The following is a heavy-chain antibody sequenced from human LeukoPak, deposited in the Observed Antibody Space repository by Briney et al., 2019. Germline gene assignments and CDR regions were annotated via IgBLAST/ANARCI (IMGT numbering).Heavy chain of an antibody. J-gene: IGHJ4*02. V-gene: IGHV4-59*01. CDR1: GGSISSYY. Sequence: SETLSLTCTVSGGSISSYYWSWIRRPPGKGLEWIGYIYYSGSTNYNPSLKSRVTISVDTSKNQFSLKLSSVTAADTAVYYCARDYDSSAGYWGQGTLVTVSS. CDR3: ARDYDSSAGY. D-gene: IGHD3-22*01. CDR2: IYYSGST.